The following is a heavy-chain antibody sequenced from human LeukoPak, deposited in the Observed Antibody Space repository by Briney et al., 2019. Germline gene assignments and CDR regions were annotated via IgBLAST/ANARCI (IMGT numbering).Heavy chain of an antibody. CDR3: AREACREVGLMWPRLGGQDCRYDH. CDR1: GDTFSSYA. Sequence: ASVKVSCKASGDTFSSYAINWVRQAPGQGPEWMGRITPFLGIANYPQKFQGRVTITADESTTTVYMELSSLRFEDTAVYYCAREACREVGLMWPRLGGQDCRYDHWGQGTLVTVSS. V-gene: IGHV1-69*04. CDR2: ITPFLGIA. J-gene: IGHJ4*02. D-gene: IGHD3-16*01.